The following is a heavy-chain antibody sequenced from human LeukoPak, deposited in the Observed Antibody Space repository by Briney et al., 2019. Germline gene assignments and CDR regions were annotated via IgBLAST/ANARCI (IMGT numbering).Heavy chain of an antibody. CDR1: GFTFSNFW. J-gene: IGHJ6*03. D-gene: IGHD2-15*01. CDR3: ATGTCSGGSCYGYYYMDV. CDR2: IKQGGSEK. V-gene: IGHV3-7*01. Sequence: SGGSLRLSCAASGFTFSNFWMSWVRQAPGKGLEWVANIKQGGSEKYYVDSVKGRFTISRDNAKNSLYLQMNSLRAEDTAVYYCATGTCSGGSCYGYYYMDVWGKGTTVTVSS.